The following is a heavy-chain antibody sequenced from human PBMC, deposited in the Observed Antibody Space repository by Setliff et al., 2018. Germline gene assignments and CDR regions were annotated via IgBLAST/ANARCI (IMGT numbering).Heavy chain of an antibody. D-gene: IGHD5-12*01. CDR3: AREGVDIRSSTDYRYYKDV. J-gene: IGHJ6*03. CDR1: GGTFSKYA. CDR2: IIPIFGSA. V-gene: IGHV1-69*05. Sequence: GASVKVSCKAPGGTFSKYAIAWVRQAPGQGLEWMGGIIPIFGSANYAQKFQGRVTIITDEFTGTAYMELSSLRPEDTAVYYCAREGVDIRSSTDYRYYKDVWGKGTTVTVSS.